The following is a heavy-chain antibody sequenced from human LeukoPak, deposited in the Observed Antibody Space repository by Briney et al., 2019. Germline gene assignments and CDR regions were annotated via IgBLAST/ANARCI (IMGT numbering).Heavy chain of an antibody. CDR2: INHSGST. D-gene: IGHD3-10*01. V-gene: IGHV4-34*01. Sequence: SETLSLTCAVYGGSFSGYYWSWIRQPPGKGLEWIGEINHSGSTSYNPSLKSRVTISVDTSKNQFSLKLSSVTAADTAVYYCARGRRITMVRGVRFDYWSQGTLVTVSS. J-gene: IGHJ4*02. CDR3: ARGRRITMVRGVRFDY. CDR1: GGSFSGYY.